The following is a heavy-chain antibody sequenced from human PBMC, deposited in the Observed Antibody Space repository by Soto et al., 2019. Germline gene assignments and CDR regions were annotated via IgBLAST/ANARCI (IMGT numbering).Heavy chain of an antibody. V-gene: IGHV3-21*01. CDR1: TFSMYS. D-gene: IGHD1-26*01. Sequence: EVQVVESGGGLVKPGGSLRLSCNFTFSMYSMNWVRQAPGKRLEWVASISSGSAFIKYADQVKGRFSSSRDNAKNSVSLQRNSLRAEDTAMYYCTTDQGVGNVRGFDPWGRGTLVTVSS. CDR2: ISSGSAFI. CDR3: TTDQGVGNVRGFDP. J-gene: IGHJ5*02.